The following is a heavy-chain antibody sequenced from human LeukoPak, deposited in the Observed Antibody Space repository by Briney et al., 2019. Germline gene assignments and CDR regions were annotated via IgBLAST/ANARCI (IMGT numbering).Heavy chain of an antibody. Sequence: GGSLRLSCAASGFTFSNYWMHWVRQVPGKGLVWVSRINDDGSATFYADSVKGRFTISRDNAKNTLFLQINSLRAEDTAVYYCASEILAPGKTHDYWGQGTLVTVSS. J-gene: IGHJ4*02. CDR1: GFTFSNYW. V-gene: IGHV3-74*01. CDR2: INDDGSAT. CDR3: ASEILAPGKTHDY.